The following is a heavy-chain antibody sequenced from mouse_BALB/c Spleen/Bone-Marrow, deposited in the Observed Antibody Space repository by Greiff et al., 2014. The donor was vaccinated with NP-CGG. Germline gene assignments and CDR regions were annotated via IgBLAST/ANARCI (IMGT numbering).Heavy chain of an antibody. V-gene: IGHV1-7*01. D-gene: IGHD4-1*01. Sequence: QVQLQQPGAELAKPGASVKMSCKASGYTFTSYWMHWVKQRPGQGLEWIGYINPSTGYTDYNQKFKDKATLTADKSSNTAYMQLSSLTSEDSAVYYCARRLNWDWFAYWGQGTLVTVSA. CDR1: GYTFTSYW. J-gene: IGHJ3*01. CDR3: ARRLNWDWFAY. CDR2: INPSTGYT.